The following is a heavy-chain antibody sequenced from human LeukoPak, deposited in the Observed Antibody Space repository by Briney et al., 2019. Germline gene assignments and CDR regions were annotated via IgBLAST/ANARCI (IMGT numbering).Heavy chain of an antibody. V-gene: IGHV5-10-1*01. J-gene: IGHJ4*02. CDR2: IDPSDSYT. Sequence: GESLKISCKGSGYRVTSYWISWVRQMPGKGLEWMGRIDPSDSYTNYSPSFQGHVTISADKSISTASLQWSSLKASDTAMYYCARTPGRYCSGGSCPPPIDYWGQGTLVTVSS. CDR3: ARTPGRYCSGGSCPPPIDY. D-gene: IGHD2-15*01. CDR1: GYRVTSYW.